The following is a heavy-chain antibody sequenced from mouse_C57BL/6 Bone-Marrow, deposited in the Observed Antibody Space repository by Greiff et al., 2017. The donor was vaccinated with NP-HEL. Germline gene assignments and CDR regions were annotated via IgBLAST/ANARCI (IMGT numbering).Heavy chain of an antibody. V-gene: IGHV1-59*01. J-gene: IGHJ4*01. Sequence: QVQLQQSGAELVRPGTSVKLSCKASGYTFTSYWMHWVKQRPGQGLEWIGVIDPSDSYTNYNQKFKGKATLTVDTSSSTAYMQLSSLTSEDSAVYYCGRRGGGDYYAMDYWGQGTSVTVSS. CDR1: GYTFTSYW. D-gene: IGHD3-3*01. CDR3: GRRGGGDYYAMDY. CDR2: IDPSDSYT.